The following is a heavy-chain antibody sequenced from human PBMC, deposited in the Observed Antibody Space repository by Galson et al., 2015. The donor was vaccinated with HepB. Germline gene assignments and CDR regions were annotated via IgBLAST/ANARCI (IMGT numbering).Heavy chain of an antibody. CDR1: GFTFSTSW. CDR2: INEPGSEK. J-gene: IGHJ4*02. D-gene: IGHD3/OR15-3a*01. Sequence: SLRLSCAASGFTFSTSWMSWARQAPGKGLEWVAIINEPGSEKYYVDSMKGRFTISRDNAKNSLSLQMSSMRAEDTAVYYCARGQGLLWGQGTLVTVSS. CDR3: ARGQGLL. V-gene: IGHV3-7*03.